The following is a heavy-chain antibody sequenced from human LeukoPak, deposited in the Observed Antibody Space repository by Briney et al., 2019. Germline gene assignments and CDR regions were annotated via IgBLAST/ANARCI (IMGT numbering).Heavy chain of an antibody. J-gene: IGHJ5*02. Sequence: ASVKVSCKASGYTFTGYYMHWVRQAPGQGLEWMGWINPNSGGTNYAQKFQGRVTMTRDTSISTAYMELSRLRSDDTAVYYCARVFRFGVNWFDPWGQGTLVTVSS. CDR2: INPNSGGT. V-gene: IGHV1-2*02. CDR3: ARVFRFGVNWFDP. CDR1: GYTFTGYY. D-gene: IGHD3-10*01.